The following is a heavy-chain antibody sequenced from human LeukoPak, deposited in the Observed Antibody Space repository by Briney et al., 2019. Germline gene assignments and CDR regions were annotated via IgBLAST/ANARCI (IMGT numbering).Heavy chain of an antibody. CDR1: GFTFSSYS. D-gene: IGHD1-26*01. CDR2: ISYDGSNK. CDR3: ARDGQPGWELLRHYYYYGMDV. Sequence: GGSLRLSCAASGFTFSSYSMNWVRQAPGKGLEWVAVISYDGSNKYYADSVKGRFIISRDNSKNTLYLQMNSLRAEDTAVYYCARDGQPGWELLRHYYYYGMDVWGQGTTVTVSS. J-gene: IGHJ6*02. V-gene: IGHV3-30*03.